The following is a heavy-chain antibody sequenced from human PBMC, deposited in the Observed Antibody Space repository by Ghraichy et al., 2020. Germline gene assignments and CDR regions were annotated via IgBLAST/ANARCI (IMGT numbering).Heavy chain of an antibody. CDR1: GGTFSSYA. D-gene: IGHD3-22*01. CDR3: ARDYDSSGYFENYYYYYMDV. V-gene: IGHV1-69*13. CDR2: IIPIFGTA. Sequence: SVKVSCKASGGTFSSYAISWVRQAPGQGLEWMGGIIPIFGTANYAQKFQGRVTITADESTSTAYMELSSLRYEDTAVYYCARDYDSSGYFENYYYYYMDVWGKGTTVTVSS. J-gene: IGHJ6*03.